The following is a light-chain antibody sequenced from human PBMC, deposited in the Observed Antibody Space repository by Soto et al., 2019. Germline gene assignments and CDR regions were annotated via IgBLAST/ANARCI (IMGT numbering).Light chain of an antibody. CDR3: QQFDSSRRT. CDR1: QSVGSSY. V-gene: IGKV3-20*01. J-gene: IGKJ1*01. Sequence: IVLTQSPGTLSLSPGESATLSCRASQSVGSSYLVWYQQKPGQAPRLLIYGASSMATGIPDRFSGSGSGTDFTLTISRLEPEDFAVYYCQQFDSSRRTFGQGTRVEIK. CDR2: GAS.